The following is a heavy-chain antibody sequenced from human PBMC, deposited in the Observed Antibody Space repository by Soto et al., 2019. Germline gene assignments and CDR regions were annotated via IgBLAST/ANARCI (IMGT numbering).Heavy chain of an antibody. J-gene: IGHJ3*02. CDR3: ANNPLGAPGAFDI. CDR1: GGTFSSYA. Sequence: SVKVSCKAFGGTFSSYAISWVRQAPGQGLEWMGGIIPIFGTANYAQKFQGRVTITADESTSTAYMELSSLRSEDTAVYYCANNPLGAPGAFDIWGQGTMVTVSS. CDR2: IIPIFGTA. D-gene: IGHD3-16*01. V-gene: IGHV1-69*13.